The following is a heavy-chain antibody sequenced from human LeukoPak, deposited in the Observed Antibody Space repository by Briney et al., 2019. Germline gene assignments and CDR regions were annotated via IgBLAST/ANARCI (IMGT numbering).Heavy chain of an antibody. Sequence: SGGSLRLSCAASGFTFSRYWMSWVRQAPGKGLEWVANIKQDGSETSYVGSVKGRLTISRDNTKNSVYLQMSSLRAEDTAVYYCAREVWGPEYWGQGTLVTVSS. D-gene: IGHD1-14*01. CDR3: AREVWGPEY. CDR1: GFTFSRYW. CDR2: IKQDGSET. J-gene: IGHJ4*02. V-gene: IGHV3-7*01.